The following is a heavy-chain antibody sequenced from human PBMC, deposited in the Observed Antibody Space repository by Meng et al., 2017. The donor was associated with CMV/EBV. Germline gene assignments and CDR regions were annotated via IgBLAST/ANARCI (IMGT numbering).Heavy chain of an antibody. CDR3: AREAPGGFGEWKKNYNWFDP. V-gene: IGHV3-7*01. D-gene: IGHD3-10*01. CDR1: GFTFSSYW. CDR2: IKQDGSEK. J-gene: IGHJ5*02. Sequence: GESLKISCAASGFTFSSYWMSWVRQAPGKGLEWVANIKQDGSEKYYVDSVKGRFTISRDNAKNSLYLQMNSLRAEDTAVYYCAREAPGGFGEWKKNYNWFDPWGQGTLVTVSS.